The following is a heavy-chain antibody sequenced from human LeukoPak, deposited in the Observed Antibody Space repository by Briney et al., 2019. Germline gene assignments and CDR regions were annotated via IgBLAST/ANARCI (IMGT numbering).Heavy chain of an antibody. CDR1: GYSISSGYY. Sequence: SETLSLTCAASGYSISSGYYWGWIRQPPGKGLEWIGSIYHSGSTYYNPSLKSRVTISVDTSRNQFSLKLSSVTAADTAVYYCARMAVADYFDYWGQGTLVTVSS. CDR2: IYHSGST. J-gene: IGHJ4*02. D-gene: IGHD6-19*01. V-gene: IGHV4-38-2*01. CDR3: ARMAVADYFDY.